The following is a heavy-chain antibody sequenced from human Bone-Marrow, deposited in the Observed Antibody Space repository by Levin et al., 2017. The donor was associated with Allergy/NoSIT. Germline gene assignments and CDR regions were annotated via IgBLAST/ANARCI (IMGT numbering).Heavy chain of an antibody. D-gene: IGHD3-22*01. CDR3: AGYDTSGYHSPFDY. V-gene: IGHV3-23*01. CDR1: GLIFSNYA. Sequence: GESLKISCAASGLIFSNYAMNWVRQAPGKGLEWVSQISGSGSNTHYADSVRGRFTFSRDNSNNTVYSQMNSLRADDTAVYYCAGYDTSGYHSPFDYWVQGALVTASS. J-gene: IGHJ4*02. CDR2: ISGSGSNT.